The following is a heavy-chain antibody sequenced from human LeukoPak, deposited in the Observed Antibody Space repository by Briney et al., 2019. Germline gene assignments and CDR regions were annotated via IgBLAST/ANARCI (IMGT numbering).Heavy chain of an antibody. V-gene: IGHV3-53*01. CDR3: ARTTSLVTTINYYYMDV. D-gene: IGHD2-21*02. CDR2: IYSGDST. CDR1: GFTVSSNY. J-gene: IGHJ6*03. Sequence: PGGSLRLSCAASGFTVSSNYMSWVRQAPGKGLEWVSVIYSGDSTYYADSVKGRFTISRDNSKNTLYLQMNSLRAEDTAVYYCARTTSLVTTINYYYMDVWGKGTTVTVSS.